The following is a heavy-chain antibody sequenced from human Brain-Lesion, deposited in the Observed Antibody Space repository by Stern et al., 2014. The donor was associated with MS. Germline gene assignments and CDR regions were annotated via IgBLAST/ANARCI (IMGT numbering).Heavy chain of an antibody. CDR2: IYSSGSP. CDR1: GGSISSGSFY. J-gene: IGHJ4*02. V-gene: IGHV4-61*02. D-gene: IGHD5-12*01. Sequence: VQLLESGPGLVKPSQTLSLTCIVSGGSISSGSFYWNWIRQPAGRGLGWIGRIYSSGSPNHNPPPKGRFPIPGDPPKTQFPLKLISMPAADTAIYYCARETGGYTYGDTDFFDYWGQGALVTVSS. CDR3: ARETGGYTYGDTDFFDY.